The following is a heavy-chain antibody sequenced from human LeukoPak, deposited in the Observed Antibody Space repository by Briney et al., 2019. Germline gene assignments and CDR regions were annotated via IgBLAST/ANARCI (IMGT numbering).Heavy chain of an antibody. Sequence: SETLSLACTVSGGSISSYYWSWIRQPAGKGLEWMGRINTNGSTNYNPSLKSRVTMSVDTSKNQFSLRLSSVNAADTAVYFCAREGTSGGLNWLDPWGQGTLVTVSS. J-gene: IGHJ5*02. CDR2: INTNGST. V-gene: IGHV4-4*07. CDR1: GGSISSYY. CDR3: AREGTSGGLNWLDP. D-gene: IGHD3-10*01.